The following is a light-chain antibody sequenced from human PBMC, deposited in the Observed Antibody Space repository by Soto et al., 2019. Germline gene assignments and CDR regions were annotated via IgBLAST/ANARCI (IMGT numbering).Light chain of an antibody. J-gene: IGKJ1*01. CDR3: PQYNNWPRP. V-gene: IGKV3-15*01. Sequence: EIVMTQSPATLSVSPGESATLSCRASQSVSSNLAWYQQKPGQAPRLLIYGASTRATGIPARFSGSGSGTEFNLTISRLQSEEFAVYYCPQYNNWPRPFRQGAKVDIK. CDR2: GAS. CDR1: QSVSSN.